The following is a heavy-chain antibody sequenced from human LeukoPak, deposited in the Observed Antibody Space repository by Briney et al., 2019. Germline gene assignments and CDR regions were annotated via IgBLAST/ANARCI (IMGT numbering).Heavy chain of an antibody. Sequence: GGSLRPSCAASEFTFSSYTMNWVRQAPGKGLEWVSSISSSSSYIYYADSVKGRFTISRDNAKNSLYLQMNSLRAEDTAVYYCARDGFSIAAAGNPSDAFDIWGQGTMVTVSS. J-gene: IGHJ3*02. D-gene: IGHD6-13*01. CDR3: ARDGFSIAAAGNPSDAFDI. V-gene: IGHV3-21*01. CDR2: ISSSSSYI. CDR1: EFTFSSYT.